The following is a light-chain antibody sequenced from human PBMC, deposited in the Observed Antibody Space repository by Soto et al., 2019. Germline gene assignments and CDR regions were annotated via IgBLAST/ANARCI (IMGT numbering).Light chain of an antibody. CDR2: DDD. CDR1: SSNIGGNS. CDR3: APLDGGLKAGGV. J-gene: IGLJ1*01. Sequence: QSVMTQPPSVSAAPGQRVTISCSGSSSNIGGNSVSWYQQLPGTAPKLLIYDDDKRPSGIPDQFSGSKSGTSAPLGIPGFQTGDGLDNYGAPLDGGLKAGGVFGTGTKLTVL. V-gene: IGLV1-51*01.